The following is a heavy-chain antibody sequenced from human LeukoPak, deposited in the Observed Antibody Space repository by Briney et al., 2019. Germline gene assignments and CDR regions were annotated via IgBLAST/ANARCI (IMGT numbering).Heavy chain of an antibody. Sequence: ASVKVSCKASGYTFTSYDINWVRQATGQGLEWMGWMNPNSGNTDFAQKFQGRVTMTRDTSISTAYMEVSSLRSEDTAVYYCGRGVSGIDYWGQGTLVTVSS. CDR2: MNPNSGNT. J-gene: IGHJ4*02. D-gene: IGHD3-3*01. V-gene: IGHV1-8*02. CDR3: GRGVSGIDY. CDR1: GYTFTSYD.